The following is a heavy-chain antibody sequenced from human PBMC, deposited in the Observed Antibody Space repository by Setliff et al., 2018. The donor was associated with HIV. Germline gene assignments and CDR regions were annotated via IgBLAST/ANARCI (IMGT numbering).Heavy chain of an antibody. CDR1: GHSITSDYQ. D-gene: IGHD4-17*01. V-gene: IGHV4-38-2*02. J-gene: IGHJ4*02. CDR2: IYHSGST. CDR3: VRVDYGDYDFDN. Sequence: SETLSLTCTVSGHSITSDYQWGWIRQPPGKGLEWIGSIYHSGSTYYNPSLKSRVTISVDTTKSQISLKLISVTAADTAVFYCVRVDYGDYDFDNWGQGTLVTVSS.